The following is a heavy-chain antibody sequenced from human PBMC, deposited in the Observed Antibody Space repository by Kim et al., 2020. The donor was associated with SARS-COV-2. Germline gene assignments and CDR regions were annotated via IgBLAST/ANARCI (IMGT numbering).Heavy chain of an antibody. V-gene: IGHV4-59*01. Sequence: SETLSLTCTVSGGSISSYYWSWIRQPPGKGLEWIGYIYYSGSTNYNPSLKSRVTISVDTSKNQFSLKLSSVTAADTAVYYCARDTGGVLRYFDWLSPKAFDIWGQGTMVTVAS. CDR1: GGSISSYY. D-gene: IGHD3-9*01. CDR2: IYYSGST. CDR3: ARDTGGVLRYFDWLSPKAFDI. J-gene: IGHJ3*02.